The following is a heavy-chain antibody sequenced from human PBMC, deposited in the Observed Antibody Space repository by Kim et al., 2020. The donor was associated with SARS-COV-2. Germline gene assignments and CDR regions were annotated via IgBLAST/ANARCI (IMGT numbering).Heavy chain of an antibody. Sequence: GGSLRLSCAASGFTFSSYSMNWVRQAPGKGLEWVSSISSSSSYIYYADSVKGRFTISRDNAKNSLYLQMNSLRAEDTAVYYCASVDSSGWYSHYYYYGMDVWGQGTTVTVSS. CDR2: ISSSSSYI. CDR3: ASVDSSGWYSHYYYYGMDV. V-gene: IGHV3-21*01. D-gene: IGHD6-19*01. J-gene: IGHJ6*02. CDR1: GFTFSSYS.